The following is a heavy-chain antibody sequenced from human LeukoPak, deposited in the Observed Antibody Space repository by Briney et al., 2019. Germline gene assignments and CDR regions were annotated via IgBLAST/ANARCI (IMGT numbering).Heavy chain of an antibody. Sequence: PGGSLRLSCAASGFTFSGSAMHWVRQAPGKGLEWVSSISGSSDDIYYADSVKGRFTISRDNSKNSLYLQMKRLRAEDTALYYCARRGYHDYSGFDYWGQGTLVTVSS. V-gene: IGHV3-21*01. J-gene: IGHJ4*02. D-gene: IGHD1-26*01. CDR2: ISGSSDDI. CDR1: GFTFSGSA. CDR3: ARRGYHDYSGFDY.